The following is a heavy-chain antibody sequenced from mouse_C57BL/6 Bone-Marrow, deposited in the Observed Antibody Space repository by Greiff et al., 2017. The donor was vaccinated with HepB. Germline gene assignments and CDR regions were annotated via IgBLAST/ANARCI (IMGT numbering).Heavy chain of an antibody. CDR3: TREGLRQGFAY. CDR1: GYTFTDYE. J-gene: IGHJ3*01. Sequence: QVQLQQSGAELVRPGASVTLSCKASGYTFTDYEMHWVKQTPVHGLEWIGAIDPETGGTAYNQKFKGKAILTADKSSRTAYMELRSLTSEDSAVYYCTREGLRQGFAYWGQGTLVTVSA. V-gene: IGHV1-15*01. D-gene: IGHD2-4*01. CDR2: IDPETGGT.